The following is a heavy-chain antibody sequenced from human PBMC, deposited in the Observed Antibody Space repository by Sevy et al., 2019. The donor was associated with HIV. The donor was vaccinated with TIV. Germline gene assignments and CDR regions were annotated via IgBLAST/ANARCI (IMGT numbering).Heavy chain of an antibody. CDR2: ISAYNGNT. Sequence: ASVKVSCKASGYTFTSYGISWVRQAPGQGLEWMGWISAYNGNTNYAQKLQGRVTMTTDTSTSTAYMELRSLRSDDTAVYYCVREGSSSWYGYFDYWGQGTLVTVSS. J-gene: IGHJ4*02. D-gene: IGHD6-13*01. CDR1: GYTFTSYG. V-gene: IGHV1-18*01. CDR3: VREGSSSWYGYFDY.